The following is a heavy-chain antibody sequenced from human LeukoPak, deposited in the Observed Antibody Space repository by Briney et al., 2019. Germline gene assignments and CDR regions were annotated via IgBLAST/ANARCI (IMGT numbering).Heavy chain of an antibody. V-gene: IGHV1-2*02. CDR2: ITPDSGGT. CDR3: ARDLEATTQFDY. J-gene: IGHJ4*02. D-gene: IGHD5-12*01. Sequence: ASVKVSCKASGYTFTGYYMHWVRQAPGQGLEWMGWITPDSGGTNYAQKFQGRVTLTRDTSISTAYMELSRLRSDDTAVYYCARDLEATTQFDYWGQGTLVTVSS. CDR1: GYTFTGYY.